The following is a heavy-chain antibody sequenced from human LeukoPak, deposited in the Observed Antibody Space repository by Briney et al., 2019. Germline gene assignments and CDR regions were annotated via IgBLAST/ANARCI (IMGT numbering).Heavy chain of an antibody. CDR2: IYHSGST. Sequence: SETLSLTCTVSGYSISSGYYWGWIRQPPGKGLEWIGSIYHSGSTYYNPSLKGRVTISVDTSKNQFSLKLSSVTAADTAVYYCARARREMVDYWGQGTLVTVSS. V-gene: IGHV4-38-2*02. CDR1: GYSISSGYY. D-gene: IGHD5-24*01. J-gene: IGHJ4*02. CDR3: ARARREMVDY.